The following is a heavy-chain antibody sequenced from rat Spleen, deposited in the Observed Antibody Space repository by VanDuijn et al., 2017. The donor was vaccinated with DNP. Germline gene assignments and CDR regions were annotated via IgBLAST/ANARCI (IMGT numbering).Heavy chain of an antibody. D-gene: IGHD1-11*01. CDR1: GFTFSTYD. J-gene: IGHJ2*01. CDR3: TTDFERGY. Sequence: EVQLVESGGGLVQPGRSLKISCAASGFTFSTYDMTWVRQAPARGLEWVALISPNSDNTYYRDSVKGRVTVSRDNAKSTLYLQMDSLRSEDTATYYCTTDFERGYWGQGVMVTVSS. CDR2: ISPNSDNT. V-gene: IGHV5-19*01.